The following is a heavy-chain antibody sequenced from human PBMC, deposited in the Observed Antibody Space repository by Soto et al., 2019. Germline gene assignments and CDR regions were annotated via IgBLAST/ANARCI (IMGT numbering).Heavy chain of an antibody. CDR2: ISSSSSYI. CDR3: ARDYTGTTVRTYDY. V-gene: IGHV3-21*01. Sequence: EVQLVESGGGLVKPGGSLRLSCAASGFTFSSYSMNWVRQAPGKGLEWVSSISSSSSYIYYADSVKGRFTISRDNAKNSLYLQMNSLRAEDTAVYYCARDYTGTTVRTYDYWGQGTLVTVSS. J-gene: IGHJ4*02. CDR1: GFTFSSYS. D-gene: IGHD1-7*01.